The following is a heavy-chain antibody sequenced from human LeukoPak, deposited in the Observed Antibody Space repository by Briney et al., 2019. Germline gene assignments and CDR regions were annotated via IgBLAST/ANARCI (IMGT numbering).Heavy chain of an antibody. Sequence: GGSLRLSCAVSGFTYSSYWMGWVRQAPGKGLEWVANIKQDGSAKHYVGSVQGRFPISRDNARTSLYLQMISLRAEDTAVDYCARDYYASGTHGLWGQGTLVTVSS. CDR3: ARDYYASGTHGL. CDR1: GFTYSSYW. J-gene: IGHJ4*02. CDR2: IKQDGSAK. D-gene: IGHD3-10*01. V-gene: IGHV3-7*04.